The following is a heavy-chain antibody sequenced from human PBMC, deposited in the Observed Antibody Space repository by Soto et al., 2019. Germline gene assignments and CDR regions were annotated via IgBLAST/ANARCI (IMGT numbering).Heavy chain of an antibody. CDR3: ARIKDDLWSGMDG. CDR1: GFTFDDYA. Sequence: GGSLRLSCAASGFTFDDYAMHWVRQAPGKGLEWVSGISWNSGSIGYADSVKGRFTISRDNAKNSLYLQMNSLRAEDTALYYCARIKDDLWSGMDGWGQGTTVTVSS. J-gene: IGHJ6*02. V-gene: IGHV3-9*01. D-gene: IGHD3-3*01. CDR2: ISWNSGSI.